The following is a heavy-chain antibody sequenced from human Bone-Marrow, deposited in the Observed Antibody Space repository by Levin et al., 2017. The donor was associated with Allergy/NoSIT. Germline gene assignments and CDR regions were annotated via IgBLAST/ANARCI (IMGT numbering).Heavy chain of an antibody. CDR3: AKWTHGGIGRFDP. CDR1: GGSIISNNW. CDR2: INHSGTT. V-gene: IGHV4-4*02. Sequence: PSETLSLTCAVSGGSIISNNWWSWVRQPPGKGLEWIGEINHSGTTTYNPSLRSRVTISVDTSNNQFSLKLTSVTAADTAVYFCAKWTHGGIGRFDPWGQGTLVVVSS. J-gene: IGHJ5*02. D-gene: IGHD2-8*01.